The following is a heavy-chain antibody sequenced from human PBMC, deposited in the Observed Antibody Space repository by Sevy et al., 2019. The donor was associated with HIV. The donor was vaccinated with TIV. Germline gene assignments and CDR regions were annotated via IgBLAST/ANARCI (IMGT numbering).Heavy chain of an antibody. D-gene: IGHD1-26*01. Sequence: GGSLRLSCTGSGFSFSYYGIHWVRQAPGKGLDWVALISHDGINEYYADSVKGRFTISSDNSRNTVYLEMNSLRNEDTAIYFCANAYSGSYSHSYLYALDVWGQGTTVTVSS. CDR2: ISHDGINE. CDR3: ANAYSGSYSHSYLYALDV. V-gene: IGHV3-30*18. J-gene: IGHJ6*02. CDR1: GFSFSYYG.